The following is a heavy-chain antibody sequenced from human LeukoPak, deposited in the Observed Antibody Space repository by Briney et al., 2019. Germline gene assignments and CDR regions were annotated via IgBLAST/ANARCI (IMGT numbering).Heavy chain of an antibody. CDR3: ARDGMGPVAGTFDY. J-gene: IGHJ4*02. D-gene: IGHD6-19*01. V-gene: IGHV4-39*07. Sequence: SETLSLTCTVSGGSISSSSYYWGWIRQPPGKGLEWIGSIYYSGSTYYNPSLKSRVTISVDTSKNQFSLKLSSVTAADTAVYYCARDGMGPVAGTFDYWGQGTLVTVSS. CDR2: IYYSGST. CDR1: GGSISSSSYY.